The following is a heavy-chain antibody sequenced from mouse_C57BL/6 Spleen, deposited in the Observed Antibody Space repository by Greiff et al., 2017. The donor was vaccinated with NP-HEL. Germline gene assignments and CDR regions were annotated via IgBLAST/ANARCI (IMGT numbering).Heavy chain of an antibody. Sequence: EVMLVESAGGLVQPGSSMKLSCTASGFTFSDYYMAWVRQVPEKGLEWVANINYDGSSTYYLDSLKSRFIISRDNAKNILYLQMSSLKSEDTATYYCARVGTGTGVFDYWGQGTTLTVSS. D-gene: IGHD4-1*01. CDR2: INYDGSST. V-gene: IGHV5-16*01. CDR3: ARVGTGTGVFDY. J-gene: IGHJ2*01. CDR1: GFTFSDYY.